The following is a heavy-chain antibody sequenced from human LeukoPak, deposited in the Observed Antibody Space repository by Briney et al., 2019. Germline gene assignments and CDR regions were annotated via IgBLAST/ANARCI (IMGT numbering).Heavy chain of an antibody. CDR3: ARSSDYGDYD. CDR1: GGSVNSGGYY. J-gene: IGHJ4*02. Sequence: SETLSLTCTVSGGSVNSGGYYWTWLRQHPGKGLEWLGYIYYSERTYYNPSLKSRITISLDTSKTQFSLNLTSVSAADTAFYFCARSSDYGDYDWGQGTLITVSS. D-gene: IGHD4-17*01. CDR2: IYYSERT. V-gene: IGHV4-31*03.